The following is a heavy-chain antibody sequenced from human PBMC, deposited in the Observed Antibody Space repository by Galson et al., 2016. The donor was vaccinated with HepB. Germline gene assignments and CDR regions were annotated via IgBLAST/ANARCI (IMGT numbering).Heavy chain of an antibody. CDR3: ARGWGRLAAYYFDY. CDR2: KSHDGKNK. Sequence: SLRLSCAASGFSFSLYDMHWVRQAPGKGLEWVAVKSHDGKNKFYADSVKGRFSISRDNSKNTVYLQMNSLRPDDTAVYYCARGWGRLAAYYFDYWGQGALVTVSS. V-gene: IGHV3-30*04. CDR1: GFSFSLYD. D-gene: IGHD3-16*01. J-gene: IGHJ4*02.